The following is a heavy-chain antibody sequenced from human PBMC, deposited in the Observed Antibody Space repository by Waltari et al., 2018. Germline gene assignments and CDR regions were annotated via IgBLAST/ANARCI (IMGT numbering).Heavy chain of an antibody. D-gene: IGHD3-10*01. CDR2: IYYTGST. V-gene: IGHV4-59*01. CDR3: ARGRIHYTSNWFDP. Sequence: GPGQVKPSETLSLTCTVSNGSITSFFWNWIRQSPEKGLEWIGYIYYTGSTDYNPSLKSRVTISVDTAKNQFSLRLNSVTAADTGVYYCARGRIHYTSNWFDPWGQGTLVTVSS. CDR1: NGSITSFF. J-gene: IGHJ5*02.